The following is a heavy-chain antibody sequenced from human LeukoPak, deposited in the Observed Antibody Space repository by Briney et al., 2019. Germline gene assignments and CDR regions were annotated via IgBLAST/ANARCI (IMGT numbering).Heavy chain of an antibody. V-gene: IGHV1-46*01. CDR1: GYTFTSYY. Sequence: ASVKVSCKASGYTFTSYYMHWVRQAPGQGRDWMGIINPSGGSTSYAQKFQGRVTMTRDTSTSTVYMELSSLRSEDTAVYYCARYFDWFDPFDVWAQGTMVTVSS. CDR3: ARYFDWFDPFDV. D-gene: IGHD3-9*01. CDR2: INPSGGST. J-gene: IGHJ3*01.